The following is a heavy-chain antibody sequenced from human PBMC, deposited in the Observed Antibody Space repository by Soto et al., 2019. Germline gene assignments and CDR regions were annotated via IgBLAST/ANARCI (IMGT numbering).Heavy chain of an antibody. D-gene: IGHD6-19*01. CDR3: ARDARGGGGWRGAFDI. J-gene: IGHJ3*02. CDR1: GFTFSSYA. Sequence: QVQLVESGGGVVQPGRSLRLSCAASGFTFSSYAMHWVRQAPGKGLEWVAVISYDGSNKYYADSVKGRFTISRDNSKNTLYLKMNSRRAEDRAVYYCARDARGGGGWRGAFDIWGQGTMVTVSS. V-gene: IGHV3-30-3*01. CDR2: ISYDGSNK.